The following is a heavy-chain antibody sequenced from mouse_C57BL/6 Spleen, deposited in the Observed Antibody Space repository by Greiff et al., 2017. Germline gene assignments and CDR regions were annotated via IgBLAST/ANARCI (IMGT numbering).Heavy chain of an antibody. CDR3: ARDDAGYYAMDY. CDR1: GYAFSSYW. J-gene: IGHJ4*01. Sequence: QVQLQQSGAELVKPGASVKISCKASGYAFSSYWMNWVKQRPGKGLEWIGQIYPGDGDTNYNGKFKGKATLTADKSSSTAYMQLSSLTSEDSAVYFCARDDAGYYAMDYWGQGTSVTVSS. CDR2: IYPGDGDT. D-gene: IGHD2-12*01. V-gene: IGHV1-80*01.